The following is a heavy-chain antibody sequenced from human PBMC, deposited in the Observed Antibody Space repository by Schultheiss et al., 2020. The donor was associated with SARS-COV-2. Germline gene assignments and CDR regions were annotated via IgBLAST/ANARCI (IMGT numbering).Heavy chain of an antibody. J-gene: IGHJ6*03. Sequence: GESLKISCAASGFTFSSYEMNWVRQAPGKGLEWVSYISSSGSTIYYADSVKGRFTISRDNAKNSLYLQMNSLRAEDTAVYYCARSYSSGWPDYYYYYMDVWGKGTTVTVSS. D-gene: IGHD6-19*01. CDR1: GFTFSSYE. V-gene: IGHV3-48*03. CDR3: ARSYSSGWPDYYYYYMDV. CDR2: ISSSGSTI.